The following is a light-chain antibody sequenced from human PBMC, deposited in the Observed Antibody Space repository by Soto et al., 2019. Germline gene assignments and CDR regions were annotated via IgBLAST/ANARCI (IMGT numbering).Light chain of an antibody. CDR1: SSDVGSYNL. CDR2: EVT. V-gene: IGLV2-23*02. J-gene: IGLJ1*01. Sequence: QPVLTQPASVSGSPGQSSTISCTRTSSDVGSYNLVSWYQQHPGKAPKLMISEVTKRPSGVSNHFSGSKSGNTASLTISGLRAEDETDYYCCSYAGTSTYYVFGTGTKVTVL. CDR3: CSYAGTSTYYV.